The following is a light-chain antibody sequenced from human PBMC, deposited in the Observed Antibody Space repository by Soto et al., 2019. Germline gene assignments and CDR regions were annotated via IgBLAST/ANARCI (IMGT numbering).Light chain of an antibody. J-gene: IGKJ5*01. Sequence: EIVLTQSPATLSLSPGDRASLSCRASQSVSNYLAWYQQKPGQAPRLLIYGASNRATGIPARFSGSGYGTDFTLTINGLEPEDLAVYYCQQRTNSLITFGQGTRL. CDR3: QQRTNSLIT. V-gene: IGKV3-11*01. CDR1: QSVSNY. CDR2: GAS.